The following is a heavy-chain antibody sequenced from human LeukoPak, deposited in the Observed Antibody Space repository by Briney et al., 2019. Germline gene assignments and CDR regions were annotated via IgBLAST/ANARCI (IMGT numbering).Heavy chain of an antibody. CDR3: ARDRVVRGVIQVLDY. V-gene: IGHV1-2*02. D-gene: IGHD3-10*01. Sequence: VASVKVSCKASGYTFTGYYMHWVRQAPGQGLEWMGWINPNSGGTNYAQKFQGRVTMTRDTSISTAYMELSRLRSDDTAVYYCARDRVVRGVIQVLDYWGQGTLVTVSS. J-gene: IGHJ4*02. CDR1: GYTFTGYY. CDR2: INPNSGGT.